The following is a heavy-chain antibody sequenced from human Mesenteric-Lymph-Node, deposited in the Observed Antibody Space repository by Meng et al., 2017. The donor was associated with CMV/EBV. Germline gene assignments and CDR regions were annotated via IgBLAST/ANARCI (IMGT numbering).Heavy chain of an antibody. V-gene: IGHV4-34*01. CDR1: GGYFSGYY. Sequence: YGGYFSGYYWSWIRQPPGKGLEWIGEINHSGSTNYSPSLKSRVTISVDTSKNQFSLKLSSVTAADTAVYYCATQLSYYYDSSGYVDYWGQGTLVTVSS. CDR2: INHSGST. J-gene: IGHJ4*02. D-gene: IGHD3-22*01. CDR3: ATQLSYYYDSSGYVDY.